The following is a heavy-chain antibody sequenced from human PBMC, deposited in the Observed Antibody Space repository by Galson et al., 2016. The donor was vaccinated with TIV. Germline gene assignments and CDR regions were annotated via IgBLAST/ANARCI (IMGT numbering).Heavy chain of an antibody. V-gene: IGHV1-24*01. D-gene: IGHD2/OR15-2a*01. CDR1: GDSLSDLS. CDR3: ASVAWFPGLSLDN. CDR2: FDPEQHKK. J-gene: IGHJ4*02. Sequence: SVKVSCKVSGDSLSDLSMHWVRQAPGKGLEWMAGFDPEQHKKIYAQKLEGRVTLTDDTSTDTAFLELSSLSFEDTAVYYFASVAWFPGLSLDNWGQGTPVSVSS.